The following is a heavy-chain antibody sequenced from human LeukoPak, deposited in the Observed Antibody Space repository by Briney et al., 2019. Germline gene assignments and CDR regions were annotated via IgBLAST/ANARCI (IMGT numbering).Heavy chain of an antibody. Sequence: ASVKVSCKASGYTFTGYYMHWVRQAPGQGLEWMGWINPNSGGTNYAQKFQGRVTMTRDTSISTAYMELSRLRSDDMAVYYCAREGSDILTGYYRWEGADYWGQGTLVTVSS. CDR2: INPNSGGT. CDR3: AREGSDILTGYYRWEGADY. CDR1: GYTFTGYY. J-gene: IGHJ4*02. V-gene: IGHV1-2*02. D-gene: IGHD3-9*01.